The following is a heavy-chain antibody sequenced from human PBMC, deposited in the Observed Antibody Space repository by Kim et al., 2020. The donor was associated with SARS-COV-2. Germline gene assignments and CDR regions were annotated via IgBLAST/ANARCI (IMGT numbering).Heavy chain of an antibody. D-gene: IGHD2-2*02. CDR2: ISAYNGNT. Sequence: ASVKVSCKASGYTFTSYGISWVRQAPGQGLEWMGWISAYNGNTNYAQKPQGRVTMTTDTSTSTAYMELRSLRSDDTAVYYCARGCSSTSCYKRYAFDIWGQGTMVTVSS. V-gene: IGHV1-18*04. CDR1: GYTFTSYG. CDR3: ARGCSSTSCYKRYAFDI. J-gene: IGHJ3*02.